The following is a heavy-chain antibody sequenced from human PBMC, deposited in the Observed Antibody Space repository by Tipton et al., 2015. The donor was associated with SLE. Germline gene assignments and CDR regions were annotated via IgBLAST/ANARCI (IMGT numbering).Heavy chain of an antibody. J-gene: IGHJ4*02. Sequence: QLVQSGGGLEQPGGSLRLSCAASGFTFSSYAMSWVRQAPGKGLEWVSTISGSGGSTYYADSVKGRFTISRDNSKNTLYLQTNSLRAEDTAVYYCAKSRAAVVGEGDYWGQGTLVTVSS. V-gene: IGHV3-23*04. D-gene: IGHD6-13*01. CDR1: GFTFSSYA. CDR3: AKSRAAVVGEGDY. CDR2: ISGSGGST.